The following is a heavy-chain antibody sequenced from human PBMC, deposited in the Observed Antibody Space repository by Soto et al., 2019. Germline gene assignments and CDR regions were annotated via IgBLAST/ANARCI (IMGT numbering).Heavy chain of an antibody. V-gene: IGHV3-23*04. D-gene: IGHD5-12*01. Sequence: EKQLVESGGALAQPGGSLRLSCVGSGFTFSIYALTWVRQAPGKGLEWVSLITNNGDTTFFGDSVKGRFSISRDNSKNTLYLQLENLRAEDTAVYYCAMSVGYGGAFDVWGQGTMVAVSS. CDR3: AMSVGYGGAFDV. CDR1: GFTFSIYA. J-gene: IGHJ3*01. CDR2: ITNNGDTT.